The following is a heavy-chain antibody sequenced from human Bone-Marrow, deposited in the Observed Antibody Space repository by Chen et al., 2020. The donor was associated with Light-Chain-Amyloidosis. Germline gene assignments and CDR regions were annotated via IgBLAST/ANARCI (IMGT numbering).Heavy chain of an antibody. CDR2: ISTSGNII. J-gene: IGHJ4*02. CDR3: ARYSGSGSYSP. CDR1: GCTSSSYE. D-gene: IGHD3-10*01. V-gene: IGHV3-48*03. Sequence: EEQLVESGGGVVQPGGSLRLTCVASGCTSSSYEMIWVRQAPGKGLEWVAHISTSGNIIYYADSVKGRFTISRNNAKNSLFLQMNSLRVEDTAVYSCARYSGSGSYSPWGQGTPVTVSS.